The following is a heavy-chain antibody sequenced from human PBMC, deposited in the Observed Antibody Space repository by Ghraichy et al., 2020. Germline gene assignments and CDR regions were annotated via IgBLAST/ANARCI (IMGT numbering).Heavy chain of an antibody. J-gene: IGHJ6*02. Sequence: GGSLRLSCAASGFTFTSAWMSWVRQAPGKGLEWVGRIKSKADGGTTDYAAVVKGRFTISRDDSKNMLYLHMNSLKTEDTAVYYCTGLIYLSYYGMDAWGQGTTVTVSS. CDR3: TGLIYLSYYGMDA. CDR1: GFTFTSAW. D-gene: IGHD2-2*02. V-gene: IGHV3-15*01. CDR2: IKSKADGGTT.